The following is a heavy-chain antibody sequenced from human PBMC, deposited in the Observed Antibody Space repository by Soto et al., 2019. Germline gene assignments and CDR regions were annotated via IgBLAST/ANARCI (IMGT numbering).Heavy chain of an antibody. CDR3: ASGVTMVRGVMAPYYYYYMAV. D-gene: IGHD3-10*01. Sequence: QVQLVQSGAEVKKPGSSVKVSCKASGGTFSSYTISWVRQAPGQGLEWMGRIIPILGIANYAQKFQGRVTITADKSTSTAYMELSSLRSEDTAVYYCASGVTMVRGVMAPYYYYYMAVWGKGTTVTVSS. J-gene: IGHJ6*03. CDR2: IIPILGIA. V-gene: IGHV1-69*02. CDR1: GGTFSSYT.